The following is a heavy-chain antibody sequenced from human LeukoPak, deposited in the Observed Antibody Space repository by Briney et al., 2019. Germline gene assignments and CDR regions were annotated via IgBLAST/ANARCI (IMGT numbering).Heavy chain of an antibody. CDR2: ISSSSSYI. CDR3: ARGSSSLLFDY. J-gene: IGHJ4*02. CDR1: GFTFSSYS. Sequence: GGSLRLSCAASGFTFSSYSMNWVRQAPGKGLEWVSSISSSSSYIYYADSVKGRFTISRDNAKNSLYPQMNSLRAEDTAVYYCARGSSSLLFDYWGQGTLVTVSS. V-gene: IGHV3-21*01. D-gene: IGHD6-13*01.